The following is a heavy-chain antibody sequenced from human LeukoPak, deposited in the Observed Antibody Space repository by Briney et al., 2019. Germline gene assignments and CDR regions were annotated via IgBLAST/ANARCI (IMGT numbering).Heavy chain of an antibody. CDR2: IYPGDSDT. V-gene: IGHV5-51*01. CDR3: ASPLYSGTGASDYGMDV. D-gene: IGHD1-26*01. Sequence: GEYLKIYCKGSRYRCTSYWIGWVRQMPGKGLEWMGIIYPGDSDTRYSPSFQGQDTISADKSISTAYLQWSSLKASDTAMYYCASPLYSGTGASDYGMDVWGQGTTVTVSS. J-gene: IGHJ6*02. CDR1: RYRCTSYW.